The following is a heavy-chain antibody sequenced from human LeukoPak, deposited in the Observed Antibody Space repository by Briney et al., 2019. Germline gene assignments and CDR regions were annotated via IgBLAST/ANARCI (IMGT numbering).Heavy chain of an antibody. CDR1: GFTFSSYG. CDR2: ISYDGSNK. Sequence: GGSLRLSCAASGFTFSSYGMHWVRQAPGKGLEWVAVISYDGSNKYYADSVKGRFTISRDNFKNTLYLQMNSLRAEDTAVYYCAKNRGLPLWGQGTLVTVSS. J-gene: IGHJ4*02. V-gene: IGHV3-30*18. CDR3: AKNRGLPL.